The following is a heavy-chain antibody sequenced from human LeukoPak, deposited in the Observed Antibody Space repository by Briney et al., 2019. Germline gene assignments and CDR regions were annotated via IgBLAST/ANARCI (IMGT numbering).Heavy chain of an antibody. D-gene: IGHD2-2*02. J-gene: IGHJ6*02. Sequence: PSETLSLTCAVYGGSFSGYYWSWIRQPPGKGLEWIGEINHSGSTNYNPSLKSRVTISVDTSKNQFSLKMSSVTAADTAVYYCARWIVVVPAAILRKRLDYYGMDVWGQGTTVTVSS. V-gene: IGHV4-34*01. CDR3: ARWIVVVPAAILRKRLDYYGMDV. CDR2: INHSGST. CDR1: GGSFSGYY.